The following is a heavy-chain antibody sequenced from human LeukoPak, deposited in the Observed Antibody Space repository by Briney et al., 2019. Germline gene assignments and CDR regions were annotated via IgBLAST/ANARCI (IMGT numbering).Heavy chain of an antibody. CDR2: ISGSGGTT. V-gene: IGHV3-23*01. J-gene: IGHJ4*02. Sequence: GGSLRLSCAASGFTFSSYAMGWVRQAPGKGLEWVSTISGSGGTTYYADSVKGRFTISRDNSKNTLYLQMNSLRAEDTAVYYCAKAESRAYEDDYWGQGTLVTVSS. CDR1: GFTFSSYA. CDR3: AKAESRAYEDDY. D-gene: IGHD6-25*01.